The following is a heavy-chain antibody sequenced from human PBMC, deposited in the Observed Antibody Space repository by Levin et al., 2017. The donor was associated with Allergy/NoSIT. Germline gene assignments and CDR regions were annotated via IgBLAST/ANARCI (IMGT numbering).Heavy chain of an antibody. CDR1: GFTFSSYG. D-gene: IGHD3-22*01. CDR3: ARESYYYDSSGYTFLGNYYYGMDV. V-gene: IGHV3-33*01. CDR2: IWYDGSNK. Sequence: PGGSLRLSCAASGFTFSSYGMHWVRQAPGKGLEWVAVIWYDGSNKYYADSVKGRFTISRDNSKNTLYLQMNSLRAEDTAVYYCARESYYYDSSGYTFLGNYYYGMDVWGQGTTVTVSS. J-gene: IGHJ6*02.